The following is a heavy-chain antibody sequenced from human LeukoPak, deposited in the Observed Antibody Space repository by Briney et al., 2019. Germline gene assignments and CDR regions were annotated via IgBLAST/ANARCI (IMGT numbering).Heavy chain of an antibody. Sequence: GGSLRLSCAASGFTFDDYTMHWVRQAPGKGLEWVSLISWDGGSTYYADSVKGRFTISRDNSKNSLYLQMNSVRTEDTALYYCAKGSEQFTGPSPVYYYYGMDVWGQGTTVTVSS. J-gene: IGHJ6*02. CDR1: GFTFDDYT. CDR2: ISWDGGST. D-gene: IGHD1-14*01. V-gene: IGHV3-43*01. CDR3: AKGSEQFTGPSPVYYYYGMDV.